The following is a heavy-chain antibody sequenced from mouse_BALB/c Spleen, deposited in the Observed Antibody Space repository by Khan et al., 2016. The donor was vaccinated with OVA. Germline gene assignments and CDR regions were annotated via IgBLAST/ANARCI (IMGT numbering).Heavy chain of an antibody. CDR1: GYTFTNYG. CDR2: INTYTGEP. V-gene: IGHV9-3-1*01. Sequence: QIQLVQSGPELKKPGESVKISCKASGYTFTNYGMNWVKQAPGKGLKWMGWINTYTGEPTYADDFKGRFAFSLETSASTAYLRINNLKNEDTATYFCASLARAGMDYWGQGTSVTVSS. CDR3: ASLARAGMDY. D-gene: IGHD3-1*01. J-gene: IGHJ4*01.